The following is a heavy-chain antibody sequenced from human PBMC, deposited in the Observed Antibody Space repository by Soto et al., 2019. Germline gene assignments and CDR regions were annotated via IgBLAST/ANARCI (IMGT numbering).Heavy chain of an antibody. V-gene: IGHV4-59*01. CDR3: ARDLGEGSSSFSSNYYYYYMDV. D-gene: IGHD6-6*01. Sequence: PSETLSLTCTVSGGSISSYYWSWIRQPPGKGLEWIGYIYYSGSTNYNPSLKSRVTISVDTSKNQFSLKLSSVTAADTAVYYCARDLGEGSSSFSSNYYYYYMDVWGKGPTVTVSS. CDR1: GGSISSYY. J-gene: IGHJ6*03. CDR2: IYYSGST.